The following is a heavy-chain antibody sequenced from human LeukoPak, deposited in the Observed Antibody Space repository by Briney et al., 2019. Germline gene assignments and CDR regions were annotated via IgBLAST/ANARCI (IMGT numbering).Heavy chain of an antibody. CDR3: AREGYYYDSSGYLDY. CDR2: ISSSSSYI. V-gene: IGHV3-21*01. J-gene: IGHJ4*02. CDR1: GFTFSSYW. Sequence: PGGSLRLSCAASGFTFSSYWMSWVRQAPGKGLEWVSSISSSSSYIYYADSVKGRFTISRDNAKNSLYLQMNSLRAEDTAVYYCAREGYYYDSSGYLDYWGQGTLVTVSS. D-gene: IGHD3-22*01.